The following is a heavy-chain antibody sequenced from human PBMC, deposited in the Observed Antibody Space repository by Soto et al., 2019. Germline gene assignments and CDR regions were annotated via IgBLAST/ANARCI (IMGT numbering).Heavy chain of an antibody. Sequence: SETLSLTCTVSGGSISSGDYYWSWIRQPPGKGLEWIGYIYYSGSTYYNPSLKSRVTISVDTSKNQFSLKLSSVTAADTAVYYCAMYYDFWSGYSAWGQGTLVTVSS. CDR1: GGSISSGDYY. CDR2: IYYSGST. J-gene: IGHJ5*02. CDR3: AMYYDFWSGYSA. V-gene: IGHV4-30-4*01. D-gene: IGHD3-3*01.